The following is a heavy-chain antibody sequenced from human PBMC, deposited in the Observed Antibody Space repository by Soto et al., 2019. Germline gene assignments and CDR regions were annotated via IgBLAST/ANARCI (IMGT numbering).Heavy chain of an antibody. V-gene: IGHV1-69*13. J-gene: IGHJ4*02. D-gene: IGHD4-17*01. CDR1: GGTFSSYA. Sequence: SVKVSCKASGGTFSSYAISWVRQAPGQGLEWMGGIIPIFGTANYAQKFQGRVTITADESTGTAYMELSSLRSEDTAVYYCAREGVNDYGGNSGIDYWGQGTLVTVSS. CDR3: AREGVNDYGGNSGIDY. CDR2: IIPIFGTA.